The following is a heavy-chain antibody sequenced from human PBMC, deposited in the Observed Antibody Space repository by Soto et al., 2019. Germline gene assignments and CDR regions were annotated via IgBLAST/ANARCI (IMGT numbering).Heavy chain of an antibody. CDR2: MNPNNGNA. J-gene: IGHJ4*02. Sequence: ASVKVSCKASGFTFITYDFSWVRQPAGQGLEWMGWMNPNNGNAGFAQKFRGRINMTRNTSISTAYLELSSLRSDDSAVYFCARRKERSGPYYLDLWGQGTQVTVSS. V-gene: IGHV1-8*01. CDR1: GFTFITYD. CDR3: ARRKERSGPYYLDL. D-gene: IGHD6-25*01.